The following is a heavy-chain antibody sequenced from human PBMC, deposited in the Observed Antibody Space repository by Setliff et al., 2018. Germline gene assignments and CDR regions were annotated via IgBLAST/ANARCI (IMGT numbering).Heavy chain of an antibody. Sequence: GGSLRLSCAVSGFAFNNTWMNWVRQAPGKGLEWVGRFKSKTDGGTTDYAAPVKGRFTISRDYSKNTLFLQMNSLIIEDTAVYYCTTDPSPTFGGVIGAAFDTWGQGTMVTVSS. J-gene: IGHJ3*02. CDR2: FKSKTDGGTT. CDR1: GFAFNNTW. D-gene: IGHD3-16*01. V-gene: IGHV3-15*01. CDR3: TTDPSPTFGGVIGAAFDT.